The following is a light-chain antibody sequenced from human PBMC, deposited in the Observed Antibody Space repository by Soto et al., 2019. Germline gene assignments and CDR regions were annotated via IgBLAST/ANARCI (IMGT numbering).Light chain of an antibody. Sequence: DIQMTQSPSTLSGSVGDRVTITRRASQTISSWLARYQQKPGKAPKLLIYKASTLKSGVPSRFSGSGSGTEFTLTISSLQPDDFATYYCQHYNSYSEAFGQGTKVDIK. CDR2: KAS. CDR3: QHYNSYSEA. J-gene: IGKJ1*01. V-gene: IGKV1-5*03. CDR1: QTISSW.